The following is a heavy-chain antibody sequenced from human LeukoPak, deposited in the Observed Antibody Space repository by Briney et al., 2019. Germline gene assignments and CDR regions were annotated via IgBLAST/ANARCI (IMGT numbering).Heavy chain of an antibody. CDR2: IKVDGGER. Sequence: GGSLRLSCAASGFTFSKTWMSWVRQAPGKGLEWVANIKVDGGERYYVDSVKGRFTISRDNAKNSLYLQMNSLRAEDTAIYYCARGWNYGFDYWGQGTLVTVSS. CDR3: ARGWNYGFDY. D-gene: IGHD1-7*01. J-gene: IGHJ4*02. CDR1: GFTFSKTW. V-gene: IGHV3-7*01.